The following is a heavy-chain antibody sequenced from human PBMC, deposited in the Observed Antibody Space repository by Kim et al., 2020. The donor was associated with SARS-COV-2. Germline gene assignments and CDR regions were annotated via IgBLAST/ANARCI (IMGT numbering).Heavy chain of an antibody. V-gene: IGHV1-69*13. CDR2: IIPIFGTA. CDR1: GGTFSSYA. Sequence: SVKVSCKASGGTFSSYAISWVRQAPGQGLEWMGGIIPIFGTANYAQKFQGRVTITADESTSTAYMELSSLRSEDTAVYYCARGLYYYDSSGYYDLDAFDIWGQGTMVTVSS. CDR3: ARGLYYYDSSGYYDLDAFDI. J-gene: IGHJ3*02. D-gene: IGHD3-22*01.